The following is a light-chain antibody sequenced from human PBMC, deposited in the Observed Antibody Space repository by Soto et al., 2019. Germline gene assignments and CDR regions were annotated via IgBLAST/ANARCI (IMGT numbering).Light chain of an antibody. V-gene: IGKV4-1*01. Sequence: DILMTQSPDSLAVSLGERATINCKSSQSVLYIPTNKNYLAWYQQKPEQPPKLLIYWASTRESGVPDRFSGSGSGTDFTLTISSLQAEDVAVYYCQQYFTTPRLGFGGGTKVEIK. CDR1: QSVLYIPTNKNY. J-gene: IGKJ4*01. CDR3: QQYFTTPRLG. CDR2: WAS.